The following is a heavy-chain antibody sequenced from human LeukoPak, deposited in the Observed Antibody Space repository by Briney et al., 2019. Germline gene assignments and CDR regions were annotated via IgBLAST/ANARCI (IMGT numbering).Heavy chain of an antibody. J-gene: IGHJ3*02. Sequence: ASVNVSCQAFGYTFVTSSISWVRQAPGQRLEWMGWISPANGNTHYEQGVQGRVTMTTDTSRSTAYMELRNLRSDDTAMYYCTRVRDSNNWWGAFDIWGQGTMVTVSS. V-gene: IGHV1-18*01. D-gene: IGHD1-1*01. CDR3: TRVRDSNNWWGAFDI. CDR2: ISPANGNT. CDR1: GYTFVTSS.